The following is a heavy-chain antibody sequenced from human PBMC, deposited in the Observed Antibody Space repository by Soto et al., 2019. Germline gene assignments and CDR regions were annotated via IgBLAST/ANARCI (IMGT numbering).Heavy chain of an antibody. V-gene: IGHV2-5*02. J-gene: IGHJ4*02. CDR2: IYWDEDK. D-gene: IGHD3-9*01. Sequence: QITLKESGPTLVKPTQTLTLTCTFSGFSLSTHTVGVACIRQPPGKALEWLELIYWDEDKLYSPSLKSRLTITQDTCKNQVVLTITNMDPVDTATYYCAHIVPFDYRGYNFEFWGQGIRVTVSS. CDR3: AHIVPFDYRGYNFEF. CDR1: GFSLSTHTVG.